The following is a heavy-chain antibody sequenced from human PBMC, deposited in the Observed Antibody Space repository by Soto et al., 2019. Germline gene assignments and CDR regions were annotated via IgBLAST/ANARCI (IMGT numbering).Heavy chain of an antibody. J-gene: IGHJ6*02. CDR1: GFTFSSYA. Sequence: GSLRLSCAASGFTFSSYAMSWVRQAPGKGLEWVSAISGSGGSTYYADSVKGRFTISRDNSKNTLYLQMNSLRAEDTAVYYCAKDSLISYYYGSGDYYGMDVWGQGTTVTVSS. V-gene: IGHV3-23*01. CDR3: AKDSLISYYYGSGDYYGMDV. D-gene: IGHD3-10*01. CDR2: ISGSGGST.